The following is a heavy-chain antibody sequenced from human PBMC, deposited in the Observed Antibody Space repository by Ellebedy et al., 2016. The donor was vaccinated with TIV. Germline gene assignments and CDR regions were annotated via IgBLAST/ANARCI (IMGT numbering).Heavy chain of an antibody. Sequence: PGGSLRLSCVASGFTLSGYWMHWVRQVPGKGLVWLARINTDGSSTSHADSVEGRFTISRDNAKKTLYLEMSGLRSDDTAVYYCARESVRYFDWDYWGQGTLVAV. V-gene: IGHV3-74*01. D-gene: IGHD3-9*01. CDR1: GFTLSGYW. J-gene: IGHJ4*02. CDR2: INTDGSST. CDR3: ARESVRYFDWDY.